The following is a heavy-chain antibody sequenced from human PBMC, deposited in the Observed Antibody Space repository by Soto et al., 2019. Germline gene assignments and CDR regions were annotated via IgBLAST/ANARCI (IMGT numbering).Heavy chain of an antibody. CDR1: GYTFTNFG. J-gene: IGHJ4*02. D-gene: IGHD3-16*01. CDR2: ISAYNGNT. Sequence: QVQLVQSGAEVKKPGASVKVSCKASGYTFTNFGISWVRQAPGQGLEWMGWISAYNGNTNYAQKFQGRVTMTTDTSTSTASMAVRSLRFDDTVVYYLASGGTPIDYWGQGTLVTVSS. CDR3: ASGGTPIDY. V-gene: IGHV1-18*01.